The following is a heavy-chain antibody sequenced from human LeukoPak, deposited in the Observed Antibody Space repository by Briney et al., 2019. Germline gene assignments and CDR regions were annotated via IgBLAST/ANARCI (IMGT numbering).Heavy chain of an antibody. V-gene: IGHV4-39*07. CDR2: IFHSGSP. CDR1: GGSISSSSYY. CDR3: ARTKGGSSWYGDFDY. J-gene: IGHJ4*02. D-gene: IGHD6-13*01. Sequence: SETLSLTCTVSGGSISSSSYYWGWIRQPPGKGLEWIGEIFHSGSPNYSPSLKSRVTISVDKSKNQFSLKLNSVTAADTAVYYCARTKGGSSWYGDFDYWGQGALVTVSS.